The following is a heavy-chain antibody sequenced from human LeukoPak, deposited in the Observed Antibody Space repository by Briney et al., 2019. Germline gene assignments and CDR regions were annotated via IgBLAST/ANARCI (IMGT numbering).Heavy chain of an antibody. D-gene: IGHD5-18*01. J-gene: IGHJ4*02. V-gene: IGHV3-23*01. CDR1: GFTFSSYA. CDR3: ANWGLRGYSYGYGDY. Sequence: PGGSLRLSRAASGFTFSSYAMSWVRQAPGKGLEWVSAISGSGGSTYYADSVKGRFTISRDNSKNTLYLQMNSLRAEDTAVYYCANWGLRGYSYGYGDYWGQGTLVTVSS. CDR2: ISGSGGST.